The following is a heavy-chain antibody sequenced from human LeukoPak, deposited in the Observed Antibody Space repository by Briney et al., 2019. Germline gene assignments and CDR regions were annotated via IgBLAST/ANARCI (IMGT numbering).Heavy chain of an antibody. CDR3: ATHPSGYSYGYPSPHPPFFDY. Sequence: ASVEVSCKASGGTFSSYAISWVRQAPGQGLEWMGGIIPIFGTANYAQKFQGRVTITADKSTSTAYMELSSLRTEDTAVYYCATHPSGYSYGYPSPHPPFFDYWGQGTLVTVSS. D-gene: IGHD5-18*01. CDR2: IIPIFGTA. V-gene: IGHV1-69*06. CDR1: GGTFSSYA. J-gene: IGHJ4*02.